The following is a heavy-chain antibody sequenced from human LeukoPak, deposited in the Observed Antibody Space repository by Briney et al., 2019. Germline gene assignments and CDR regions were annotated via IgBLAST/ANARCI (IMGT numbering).Heavy chain of an antibody. CDR2: IYTSGST. J-gene: IGHJ4*02. CDR3: ARRGIAASFDY. V-gene: IGHV4-4*09. D-gene: IGHD6-13*01. Sequence: SETLSLTCTVSGGSISSYYWSWIREPPGKGLEWIGYIYTSGSTNYNPSLKSRVTISVDTSKNQFSLKLSSVTAADTAVYYCARRGIAASFDYWGQGTLVTVST. CDR1: GGSISSYY.